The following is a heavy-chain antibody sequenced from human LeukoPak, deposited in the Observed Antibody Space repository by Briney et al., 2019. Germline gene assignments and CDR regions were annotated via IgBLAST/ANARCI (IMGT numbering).Heavy chain of an antibody. CDR1: GFTFSDYY. J-gene: IGHJ3*02. Sequence: GGSLRLSCAASGFTFSDYYMSWIRQAPGKGLEWLSYISSSSGYTNYADSVKGRFTISRDNAKNSLYLQMNSLRAEDTAVYYCARLWSGDLPNIWGQGTMVTVSS. D-gene: IGHD3-10*01. V-gene: IGHV3-11*03. CDR2: ISSSSGYT. CDR3: ARLWSGDLPNI.